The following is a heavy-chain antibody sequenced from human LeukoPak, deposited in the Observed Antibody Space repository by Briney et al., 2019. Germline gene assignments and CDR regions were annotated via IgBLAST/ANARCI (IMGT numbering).Heavy chain of an antibody. CDR3: ARGGETYLNWFDL. D-gene: IGHD2-21*01. CDR1: GGSISSSSYY. CDR2: IYYSGST. V-gene: IGHV4-39*07. J-gene: IGHJ5*02. Sequence: TTSETLSLTCTVSGGSISSSSYYWGWIRQPPGKGLEWIGSIYYSGSTNYNPSLKSRVTISVDTSKNQFSLNLTSVTAADTALYYCARGGETYLNWFDLWGRGTLVTVSS.